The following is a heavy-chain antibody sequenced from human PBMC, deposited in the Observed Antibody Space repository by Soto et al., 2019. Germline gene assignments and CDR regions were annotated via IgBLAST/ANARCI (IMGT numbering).Heavy chain of an antibody. Sequence: SETLSLTCTVSGGSISRYYWSWIRQPPGKGLEWIGYIYYSGSTKYNPSLKSRVTISVDTSKNQFSLKLSSVTAADTAVYYCARDKRDLRFLEWSYYFDYWGQGTLVTVSS. CDR2: IYYSGST. D-gene: IGHD3-3*01. J-gene: IGHJ4*02. V-gene: IGHV4-59*12. CDR1: GGSISRYY. CDR3: ARDKRDLRFLEWSYYFDY.